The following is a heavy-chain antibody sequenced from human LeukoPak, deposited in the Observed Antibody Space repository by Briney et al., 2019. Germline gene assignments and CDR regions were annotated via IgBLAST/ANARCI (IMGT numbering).Heavy chain of an antibody. Sequence: PGGSLRLSCAASGFTFSSYWMSWVRQAPGKGLEWVANIKQDGSEKYYVDSVKGRFTISRDNAKNSLYPQMNSLRAEDTAVYYCARRPGIAVAGRDNYYYYYMDVWGKGTTVTVSS. CDR1: GFTFSSYW. V-gene: IGHV3-7*01. CDR3: ARRPGIAVAGRDNYYYYYMDV. CDR2: IKQDGSEK. J-gene: IGHJ6*03. D-gene: IGHD6-19*01.